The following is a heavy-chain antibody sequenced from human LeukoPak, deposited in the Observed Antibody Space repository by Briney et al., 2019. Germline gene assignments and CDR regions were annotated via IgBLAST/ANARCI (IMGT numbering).Heavy chain of an antibody. J-gene: IGHJ4*02. CDR3: AKDDCSGGSCYSVFDY. CDR2: ISGDGGST. Sequence: QPGGSLRLSCAASGFTFDDYAMHWVRQARGKGLEWVSLISGDGGSTYYADSVKGRFTISRDNSKNSLYLQMNSLRTEDTALYYCAKDDCSGGSCYSVFDYWGQGTLVTVSS. D-gene: IGHD2-15*01. CDR1: GFTFDDYA. V-gene: IGHV3-43*02.